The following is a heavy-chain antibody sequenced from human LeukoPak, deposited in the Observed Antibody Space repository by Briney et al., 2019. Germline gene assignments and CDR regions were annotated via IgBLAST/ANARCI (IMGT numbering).Heavy chain of an antibody. Sequence: GGSLRLSCAASGFTFSNAWMSWVRQAPGKGLEWVSSISSSSSYKYYADSLQGRFTISRDNAKSSVYLQMNSLRAEDTAVYYCARTYYHGSTAYSHDAFDLWGQGTKVTVSS. J-gene: IGHJ3*01. CDR1: GFTFSNAW. CDR3: ARTYYHGSTAYSHDAFDL. D-gene: IGHD3-22*01. V-gene: IGHV3-21*01. CDR2: ISSSSSYK.